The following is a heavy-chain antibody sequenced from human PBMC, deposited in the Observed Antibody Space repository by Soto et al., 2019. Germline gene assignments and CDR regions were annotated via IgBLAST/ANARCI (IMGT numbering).Heavy chain of an antibody. V-gene: IGHV1-69*02. J-gene: IGHJ4*02. Sequence: QVQLVQSGAEVKKPGSSVKVSCKASGGTFSSYTISWVRQAPGQGLEWMGRIIPILGIANYAQKFQGRVTITEDKSTRTAYREVSSRGSEGTAVYYCVRPEPHLGSAFLVDYWGQGTLVTVCS. CDR2: IIPILGIA. CDR1: GGTFSSYT. CDR3: VRPEPHLGSAFLVDY. D-gene: IGHD7-27*01.